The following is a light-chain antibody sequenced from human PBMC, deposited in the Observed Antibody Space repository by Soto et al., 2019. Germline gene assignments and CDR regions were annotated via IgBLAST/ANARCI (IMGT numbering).Light chain of an antibody. Sequence: EIVLTQSPGTLSLSPGERATLSCRASQSVDNHYIAWFQQNPGQAPRLLIYGTSTRSPGIPDRFSGSGSGTDFTLTINSLQAEDFATYYCQQTRSYPSTFGGGTKVDIK. CDR1: QSVDNHY. CDR2: GTS. V-gene: IGKV3-20*01. CDR3: QQTRSYPST. J-gene: IGKJ4*01.